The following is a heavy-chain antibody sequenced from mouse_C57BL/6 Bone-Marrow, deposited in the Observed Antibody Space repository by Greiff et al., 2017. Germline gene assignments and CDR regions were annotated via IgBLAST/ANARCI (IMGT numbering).Heavy chain of an antibody. Sequence: VQLQQSGAELVKPGASVKISCKASGYAFSSYWMNWVKQRPGKGLEWIGQIYPGDGDTNYNGKFKGKATLTADKSSSTAYMQLSSLTSEDSAVYFCARWGYYYGSSEDYWGQGTSVTGSS. V-gene: IGHV1-80*01. CDR1: GYAFSSYW. D-gene: IGHD1-1*01. J-gene: IGHJ4*01. CDR3: ARWGYYYGSSEDY. CDR2: IYPGDGDT.